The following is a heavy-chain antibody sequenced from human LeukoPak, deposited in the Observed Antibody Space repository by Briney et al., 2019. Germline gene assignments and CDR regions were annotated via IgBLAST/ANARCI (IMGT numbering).Heavy chain of an antibody. J-gene: IGHJ4*02. CDR3: ARLKGYSSGWYPSYYFDY. Sequence: SETLSLTCTVSGGSISSYYWSWIRQPPGKGLEWIGYIHHGGNSNYNPSLKSRVTISVDTSKNKFSLKLSSVTAADTAVYYCARLKGYSSGWYPSYYFDYWGQGTLVTVSS. CDR2: IHHGGNS. CDR1: GGSISSYY. V-gene: IGHV4-59*08. D-gene: IGHD6-19*01.